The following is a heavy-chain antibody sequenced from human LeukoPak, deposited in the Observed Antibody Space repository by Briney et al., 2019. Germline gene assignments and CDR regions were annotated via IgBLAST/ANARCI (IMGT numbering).Heavy chain of an antibody. CDR1: GGSISSSNYY. CDR2: VYYSGST. V-gene: IGHV4-39*07. CDR3: AREPRGHQTQYYYDTSGHNWFGP. D-gene: IGHD3-22*01. J-gene: IGHJ5*02. Sequence: SETLSLTCTVSGGSISSSNYYWGWIRQPPGKGLEWIASVYYSGSTYYNPSLKSRVTISVDTSKNQFSLKLSSVTAADTAVFYCAREPRGHQTQYYYDTSGHNWFGPWGQGTQVTVSS.